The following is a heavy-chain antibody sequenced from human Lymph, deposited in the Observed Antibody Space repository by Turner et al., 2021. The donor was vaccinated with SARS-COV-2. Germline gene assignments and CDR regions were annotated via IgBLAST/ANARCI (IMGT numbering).Heavy chain of an antibody. CDR1: GFTFDDYA. CDR3: AKDLAGTYYSSFDD. J-gene: IGHJ4*02. Sequence: EVHLVVSGGGLVQPGRSLRLSCAASGFTFDDYAMHWVRQAPGKGLEWVSGINWSGGSMANADYVKGRFTITRDNPKNTLYLQMNSLRAEDTAFYYCAKDLAGTYYSSFDDWGQGTLVTVSS. D-gene: IGHD1-26*01. CDR2: INWSGGSM. V-gene: IGHV3-9*01.